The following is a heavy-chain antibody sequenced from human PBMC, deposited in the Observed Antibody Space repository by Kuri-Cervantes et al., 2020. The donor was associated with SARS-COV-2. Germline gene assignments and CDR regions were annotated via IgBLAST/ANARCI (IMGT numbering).Heavy chain of an antibody. V-gene: IGHV1-18*01. J-gene: IGHJ6*03. Sequence: ASVKVSCKASGYTFTSYGISWVRQAPGQGLEWMGWISAYNGNTNYAQKLQGRVTMTTDTSTSTAYMELRSLRSDDTAVYHCASCSSTSCSRRYYYYYYMDVWGKGTTVTVSS. D-gene: IGHD2-2*01. CDR1: GYTFTSYG. CDR3: ASCSSTSCSRRYYYYYYMDV. CDR2: ISAYNGNT.